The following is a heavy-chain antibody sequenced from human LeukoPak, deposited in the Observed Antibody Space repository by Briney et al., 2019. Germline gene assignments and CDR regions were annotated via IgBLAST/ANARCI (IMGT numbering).Heavy chain of an antibody. D-gene: IGHD2-15*01. CDR1: GYTFTGYY. Sequence: ASVKVSCKASGYTFTGYYMHWVRQAPGQGLELMGWINPNNGGTNYAQKFEGRVTMTRDTSISTAYVELSRLRSEHKAVYYCARSSRPCSGGSCYLYSYYYHNMDVWGKGTTVTISS. V-gene: IGHV1-2*02. CDR2: INPNNGGT. J-gene: IGHJ6*03. CDR3: ARSSRPCSGGSCYLYSYYYHNMDV.